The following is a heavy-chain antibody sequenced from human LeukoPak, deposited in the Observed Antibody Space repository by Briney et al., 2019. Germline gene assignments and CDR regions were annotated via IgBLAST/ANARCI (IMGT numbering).Heavy chain of an antibody. D-gene: IGHD6-13*01. CDR1: GFTFSSYA. J-gene: IGHJ4*02. V-gene: IGHV3-64*04. CDR2: ISSNGGST. Sequence: GGSLRLSCSASGFTFSSYAMHWVRQAPGKGLEYVSAISSNGGSTYYADSVKGRFTISRDNSKNTLYLQMNSLRAEDTAVYFCAKIGVVGAAAAKDVVTLIDYWGQGTLVTVSS. CDR3: AKIGVVGAAAAKDVVTLIDY.